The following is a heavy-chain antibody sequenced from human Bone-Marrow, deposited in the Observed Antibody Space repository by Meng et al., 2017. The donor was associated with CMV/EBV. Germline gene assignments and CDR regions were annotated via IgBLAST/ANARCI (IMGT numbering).Heavy chain of an antibody. V-gene: IGHV3-21*01. CDR2: ISSSSSYI. J-gene: IGHJ3*02. CDR1: GFTFSSYS. D-gene: IGHD2-2*01. Sequence: GGSLRLSCAASGFTFSSYSMNWVRQAPGKGLEWVSSISSSSSYIYYADSVKGRFTISRDNAKNSLYLQMNSLRAEDTAVYYCARERGLGYCSSTSCYLSDDAFDIWGQGTMVTGSS. CDR3: ARERGLGYCSSTSCYLSDDAFDI.